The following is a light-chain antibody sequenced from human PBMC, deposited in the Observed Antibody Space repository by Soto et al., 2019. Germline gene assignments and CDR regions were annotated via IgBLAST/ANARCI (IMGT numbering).Light chain of an antibody. CDR2: GAS. CDR1: QSAGNF. CDR3: QQYADSPPST. Sequence: ERVMTQSPATLSVSPGETASLSCRASQSAGNFLAWYQQKPCQAPRLLIFGASSRATGVPDRFSGSGSGTDFTLTISRLEPEDFALYYCQQYADSPPSTFGQGTRLEIK. J-gene: IGKJ5*01. V-gene: IGKV3-20*01.